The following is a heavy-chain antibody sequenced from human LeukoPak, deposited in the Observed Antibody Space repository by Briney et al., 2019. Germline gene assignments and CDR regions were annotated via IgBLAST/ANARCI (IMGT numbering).Heavy chain of an antibody. CDR1: TFTFSSYT. Sequence: GGSLRLSCAASTFTFSSYTMNWVRQAPGKGLEWVSSITSGGTYIYYADSVTGRFTISRDNAKNSLFLQMNSLRAEDTAVYFCARDNPLFCSGTSCFVTFDIWGQGTMVTVSS. D-gene: IGHD2-2*01. J-gene: IGHJ3*02. CDR2: ITSGGTYI. V-gene: IGHV3-21*01. CDR3: ARDNPLFCSGTSCFVTFDI.